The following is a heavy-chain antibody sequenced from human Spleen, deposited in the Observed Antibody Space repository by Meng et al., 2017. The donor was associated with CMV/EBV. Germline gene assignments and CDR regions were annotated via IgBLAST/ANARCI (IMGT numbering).Heavy chain of an antibody. CDR1: GYSFTNYW. CDR2: IYPGDSDP. V-gene: IGHV5-51*01. CDR3: ARHVLPSGFDP. D-gene: IGHD5/OR15-5a*01. J-gene: IGHJ5*02. Sequence: GESLKISFKGSGYSFTNYWIGWVRQMPGKGLEWMGIIYPGDSDPRYSPSFQGQVTISADKSISTAYLQWSSLKASDTAMYYCARHVLPSGFDPWGQGTLVTVSS.